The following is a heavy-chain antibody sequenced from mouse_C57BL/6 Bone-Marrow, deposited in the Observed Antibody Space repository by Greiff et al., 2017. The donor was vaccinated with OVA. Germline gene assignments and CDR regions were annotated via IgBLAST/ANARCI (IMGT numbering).Heavy chain of an antibody. CDR2: IWRGGST. D-gene: IGHD1-1*01. CDR1: GFSLTSYG. J-gene: IGHJ4*01. CDR3: AKNYYGSRRAMDY. V-gene: IGHV2-5*01. Sequence: VKLVESGPGLVQPSQSLSITCTVSGFSLTSYGVHWVRQSPGKGLEWLGVIWRGGSTDYNAAFMSRLSITKDNSKSQVFFKMNSLQADDTAIYYCAKNYYGSRRAMDYWGQGTSVTVSS.